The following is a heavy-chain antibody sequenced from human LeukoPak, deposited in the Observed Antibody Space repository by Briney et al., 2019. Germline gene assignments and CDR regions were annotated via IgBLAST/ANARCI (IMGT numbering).Heavy chain of an antibody. CDR3: ASGWTIAK. D-gene: IGHD6-19*01. Sequence: GGSLRLSCAGSGFTSSRYEMKWVRQAPGKGLEWVSYIGSSGSTIHYADSVKGRFTISRDNAKSSLYLQMNSLRAEDTAVYYCASGWTIAKWGQGTLVTVYS. CDR1: GFTSSRYE. J-gene: IGHJ4*02. CDR2: IGSSGSTI. V-gene: IGHV3-48*03.